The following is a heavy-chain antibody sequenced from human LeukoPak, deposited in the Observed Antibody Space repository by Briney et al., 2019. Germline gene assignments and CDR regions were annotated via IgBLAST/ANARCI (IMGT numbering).Heavy chain of an antibody. CDR2: ISSSGSTI. CDR3: ARDRSYPSAFDI. CDR1: GFTFSDYY. D-gene: IGHD3-10*01. J-gene: IGHJ3*02. Sequence: GGSLRLSCAASGFTFSDYYMSWIRQAPGKGLEWVSYISSSGSTIYYADSVKGRFTISRDNSKNTLYLQMSSLRAEDTAIYYCARDRSYPSAFDIWGQGTMVTVSS. V-gene: IGHV3-11*01.